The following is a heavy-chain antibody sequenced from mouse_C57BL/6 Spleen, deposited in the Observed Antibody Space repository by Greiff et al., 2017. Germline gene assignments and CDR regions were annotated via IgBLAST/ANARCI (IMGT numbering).Heavy chain of an antibody. CDR2: IYPGEGDT. V-gene: IGHV1-80*01. CDR3: ARVVLRFYAMDY. CDR1: GYAFRWHL. Sequence: VQLPPAGAEPVKPGASVKVFCKASGYAFRWHLMNWVKQRPGKGLEGIGPIYPGEGDTNYNGKFKGKATLTADKSSSTAYMQLSSLTSEDSAVYFCARVVLRFYAMDYWGQGTSVTVSS. J-gene: IGHJ4*01. D-gene: IGHD1-1*01.